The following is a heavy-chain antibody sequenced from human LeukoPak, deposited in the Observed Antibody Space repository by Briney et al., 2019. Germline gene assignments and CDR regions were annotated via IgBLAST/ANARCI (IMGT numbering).Heavy chain of an antibody. CDR2: INHSGST. Sequence: SETLSLTCAVYGGSFSGYYWSWIRQPPGKGLEWIGEINHSGSTNHNPSLKSRVTISVDTSKNQFSLKLSAVTAAHTAVYYCAREGRSSSSYYYYYMDVWGKGTTVTVSS. D-gene: IGHD6-6*01. CDR1: GGSFSGYY. CDR3: AREGRSSSSYYYYYMDV. J-gene: IGHJ6*03. V-gene: IGHV4-34*01.